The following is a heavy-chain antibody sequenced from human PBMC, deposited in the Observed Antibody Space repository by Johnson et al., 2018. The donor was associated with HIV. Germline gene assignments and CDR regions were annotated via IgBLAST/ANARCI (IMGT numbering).Heavy chain of an antibody. J-gene: IGHJ3*02. Sequence: QVQLVESGGGVVQPGTSLRLSCAASGFTFSTYGMHWVRQAPGKGLEWVAVISYDGTYEFYAYSVKGRFTISRDNAKKSQYLQMNSLRAEDTAVYYCARDGRDGYNYRWLWGAFDIWGQGTMVTVSS. V-gene: IGHV3-30*03. CDR1: GFTFSTYG. D-gene: IGHD5-24*01. CDR2: ISYDGTYE. CDR3: ARDGRDGYNYRWLWGAFDI.